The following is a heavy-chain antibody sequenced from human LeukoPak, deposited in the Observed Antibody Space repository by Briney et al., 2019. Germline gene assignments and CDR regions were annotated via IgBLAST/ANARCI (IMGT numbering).Heavy chain of an antibody. D-gene: IGHD2-21*02. CDR2: IYYSGST. J-gene: IGHJ4*02. CDR3: ARDSRRAYCGGDCYRGLDY. V-gene: IGHV4-59*01. CDR1: GGSISSYY. Sequence: SETLSLTCTVSGGSISSYYWSWIRQPPGKGLEWIGYIYYSGSTNYNPSLKSRVTISVDTSKNQFSLKLSSVTAADTAMYYCARDSRRAYCGGDCYRGLDYWGQGTLVTVSS.